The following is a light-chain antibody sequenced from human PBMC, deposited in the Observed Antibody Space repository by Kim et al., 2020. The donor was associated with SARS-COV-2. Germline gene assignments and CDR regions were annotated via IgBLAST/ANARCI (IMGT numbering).Light chain of an antibody. CDR2: SDD. J-gene: IGLJ2*01. CDR3: QVWDSSSDHAI. V-gene: IGLV3-21*04. Sequence: SYELTQPPSVSVDPGMTARITCGGDNIGDKIVHWYQQRPGQAPVLVIYSDDDRPSGIPDRFSGSNSGNTATLTISRVEGGDEADYYCQVWDSSSDHAIFGGWTKLTVL. CDR1: NIGDKI.